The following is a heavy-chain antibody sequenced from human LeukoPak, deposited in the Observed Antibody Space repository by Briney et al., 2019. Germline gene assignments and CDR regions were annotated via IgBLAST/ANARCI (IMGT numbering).Heavy chain of an antibody. CDR2: INHSGST. CDR3: ARHRDYGDYIYNWSDP. Sequence: SETLSLTCAVYGGSFSGYYWSWIRQPPGKGLEWIGEINHSGSTNYNPSLKSRVTISVDTSKNQFSLKLSSVTAADTAVYYCARHRDYGDYIYNWSDPWGQGTLVTVSS. V-gene: IGHV4-34*01. CDR1: GGSFSGYY. J-gene: IGHJ5*02. D-gene: IGHD4-17*01.